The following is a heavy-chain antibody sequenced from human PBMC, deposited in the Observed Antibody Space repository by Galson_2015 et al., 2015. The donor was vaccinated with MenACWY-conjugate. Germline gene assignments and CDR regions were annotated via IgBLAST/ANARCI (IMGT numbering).Heavy chain of an antibody. D-gene: IGHD1-26*01. Sequence: SLRLSCAASGFAFSNYCMHWVRQGPGKGLECVSRICAGGISIMYGDSVRGRFTISRDDAENTLYLQMDGLRVDDTAVYFCVRGSSGNYRTTSHFDYWGQGTL. J-gene: IGHJ4*02. V-gene: IGHV3-74*03. CDR2: ICAGGISI. CDR1: GFAFSNYC. CDR3: VRGSSGNYRTTSHFDY.